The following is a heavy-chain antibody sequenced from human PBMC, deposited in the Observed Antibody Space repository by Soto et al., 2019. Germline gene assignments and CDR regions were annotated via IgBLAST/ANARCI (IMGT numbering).Heavy chain of an antibody. J-gene: IGHJ6*03. CDR3: ARAMGVAASFPYYYYMDV. Sequence: SQTLSLTCAISGDSVSSNSAAWNWIRQSPSRGLEWLGRTYYRSKWYNDYAVSVKSRITINPDTSKNQFSLQLNSVTPEDTAVYYCARAMGVAASFPYYYYMDVSGKGTTVTVSS. D-gene: IGHD6-13*01. V-gene: IGHV6-1*01. CDR1: GDSVSSNSAA. CDR2: TYYRSKWYN.